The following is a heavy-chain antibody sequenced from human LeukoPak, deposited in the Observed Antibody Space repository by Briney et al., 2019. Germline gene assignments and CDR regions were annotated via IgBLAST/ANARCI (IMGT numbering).Heavy chain of an antibody. CDR2: IIPIFGTA. CDR1: GGTFSSYA. J-gene: IGHJ4*02. CDR3: ARYRREGLYYFDY. V-gene: IGHV1-69*06. Sequence: ASVKVSCKASGGTFSSYAISWVRQAPGQGLEWMGGIIPIFGTANYAQKFQGRVTITADKSTSTAYMELSSLRSEDTAVYYCARYRREGLYYFDYWGQGTLVTVSS.